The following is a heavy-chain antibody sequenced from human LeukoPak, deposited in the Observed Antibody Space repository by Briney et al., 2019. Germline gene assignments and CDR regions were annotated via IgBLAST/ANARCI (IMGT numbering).Heavy chain of an antibody. CDR3: AKEGDGDYATFDY. D-gene: IGHD4-17*01. CDR1: GFTFSSYG. CDR2: ISYDGSNK. V-gene: IGHV3-30*18. Sequence: GGSLRLSCAASGFTFSSYGMHWVRQAPGKGLEWVAVISYDGSNKYYADSVKGRFTISRDNSKNTLYLQMNSLRAEDTAVYYCAKEGDGDYATFDYWGRGTLVTVSS. J-gene: IGHJ4*02.